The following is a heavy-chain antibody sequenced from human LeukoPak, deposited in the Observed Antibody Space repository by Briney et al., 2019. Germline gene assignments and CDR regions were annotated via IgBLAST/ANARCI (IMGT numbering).Heavy chain of an antibody. CDR3: ARDVGCSSTSCYMSYYMDV. D-gene: IGHD2-2*02. Sequence: GGSLRLSCAASGFTFSSYWMSWVRQAPGKGLEWVANIKQDGSEKYYVDSVKGRFTISRDNAKNSLYLQMNSLRAEDTAVYYCARDVGCSSTSCYMSYYMDVWGKGTTVTVSS. CDR2: IKQDGSEK. J-gene: IGHJ6*03. V-gene: IGHV3-7*01. CDR1: GFTFSSYW.